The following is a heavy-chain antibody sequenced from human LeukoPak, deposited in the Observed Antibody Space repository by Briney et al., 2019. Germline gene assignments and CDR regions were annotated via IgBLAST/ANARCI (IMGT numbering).Heavy chain of an antibody. J-gene: IGHJ4*02. CDR2: ISSSSSYI. Sequence: GGSLRLSCAASGFTFSSYAMSWVRQAPGKGLEWVSSISSSSSYIYYADSVKGRFTISRDNAKNSLYLQMNSLRAEDTAVCYCARDQAPHRRYDSSGYRYWGQGTLVTVSS. D-gene: IGHD3-22*01. CDR1: GFTFSSYA. CDR3: ARDQAPHRRYDSSGYRY. V-gene: IGHV3-21*01.